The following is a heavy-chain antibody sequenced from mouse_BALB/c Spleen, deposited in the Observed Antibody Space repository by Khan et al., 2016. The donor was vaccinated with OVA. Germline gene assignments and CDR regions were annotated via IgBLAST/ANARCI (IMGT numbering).Heavy chain of an antibody. J-gene: IGHJ2*01. V-gene: IGHV1-7*01. CDR2: INPTSGYT. Sequence: VQLQESGAELAKPGASVKMSCKASGYTSTTYWIHWVKQRPGQGLEWIGYINPTSGYTDYNEKFNDRATFSADKSSSIAYMQLSSLPSADSAVYYCKRDRIDYWGQGTTLTVS. CDR1: GYTSTTYW. CDR3: KRDRIDY.